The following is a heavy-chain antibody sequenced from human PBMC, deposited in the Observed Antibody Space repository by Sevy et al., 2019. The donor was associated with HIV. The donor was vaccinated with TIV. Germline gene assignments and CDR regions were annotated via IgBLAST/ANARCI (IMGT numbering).Heavy chain of an antibody. CDR1: GFTFSSYW. Sequence: GGSLRLSCAASGFTFSSYWMSWVRQAPGKGLEWVSSISGRSSYIYNADSVKGRFTISRDNAKNSLYLQMNSLRVEETAVYYCARVLRVVRIDYFDYWGQGTLVTVSS. J-gene: IGHJ4*02. CDR2: ISGRSSYI. CDR3: ARVLRVVRIDYFDY. D-gene: IGHD2-2*01. V-gene: IGHV3-21*01.